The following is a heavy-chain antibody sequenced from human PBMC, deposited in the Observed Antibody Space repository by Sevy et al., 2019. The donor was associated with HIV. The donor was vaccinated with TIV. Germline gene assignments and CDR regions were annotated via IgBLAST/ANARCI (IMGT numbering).Heavy chain of an antibody. D-gene: IGHD3-16*02. J-gene: IGHJ4*02. CDR1: GGTFSSYA. Sequence: ASVKVSCKASGGTFSSYAISWVRQAPGQGLEWMGGIIPIFGTANYAQKFQGGVTITADESTSTAYMELSSLRSEDTAVYYCAADLYDYVWGSYRYILDYWGQGTLVTVSS. V-gene: IGHV1-69*13. CDR2: IIPIFGTA. CDR3: AADLYDYVWGSYRYILDY.